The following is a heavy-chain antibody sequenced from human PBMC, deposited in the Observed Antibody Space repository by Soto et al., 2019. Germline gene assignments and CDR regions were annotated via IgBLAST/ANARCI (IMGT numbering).Heavy chain of an antibody. D-gene: IGHD2-2*01. CDR3: ARRGVVPAAMPIYYYYYGMDV. CDR2: IDPSDSYT. J-gene: IGHJ6*02. Sequence: GESLKICCKGSGYSFTSYWISWVRQMPGKGLEWMGRIDPSDSYTNYSPSFQGHVTISADKSISTAYLQWSSLKASDTAMYYCARRGVVPAAMPIYYYYYGMDVWGQGTTVTVSS. V-gene: IGHV5-10-1*01. CDR1: GYSFTSYW.